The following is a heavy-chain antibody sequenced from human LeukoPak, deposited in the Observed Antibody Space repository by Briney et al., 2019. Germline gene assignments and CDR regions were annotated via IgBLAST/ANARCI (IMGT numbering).Heavy chain of an antibody. V-gene: IGHV1-18*01. Sequence: GASVKVSCKASGYTFTSYGISWVRQAPGQGLEWMGWISAYNGNTNYAXXLQXXVTMTTDTSTSTAYMELRSLRSDDTAVYYCARXXVGLAVAREGFDYWGQGTLVTVSS. CDR2: ISAYNGNT. CDR3: ARXXVGLAVAREGFDY. J-gene: IGHJ4*02. D-gene: IGHD6-19*01. CDR1: GYTFTSYG.